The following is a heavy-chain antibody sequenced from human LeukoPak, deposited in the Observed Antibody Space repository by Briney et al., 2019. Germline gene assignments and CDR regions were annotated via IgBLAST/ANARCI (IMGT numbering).Heavy chain of an antibody. V-gene: IGHV4-39*01. D-gene: IGHD3-10*01. CDR3: ARLSRGGYYFDY. CDR1: GDSISSGSYY. CDR2: IFYSGST. Sequence: PSETLSLTCTVPGDSISSGSYYWGWIRQPPGKGLEWIGTIFYSGSTYYSPSPKSRVTISVDTSRNRFSLNLNSVTAADTAVYYCARLSRGGYYFDYWGQGTLVTVSS. J-gene: IGHJ4*02.